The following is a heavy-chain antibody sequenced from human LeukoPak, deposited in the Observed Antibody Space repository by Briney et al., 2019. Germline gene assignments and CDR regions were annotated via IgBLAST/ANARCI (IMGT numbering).Heavy chain of an antibody. CDR1: GFTFDDYA. V-gene: IGHV3-9*01. Sequence: PGGSLRLSCAASGFTFDDYAMHWVRQAPGKGLEWVSGISWNSGSIGYADSVKGRLTISRDNAKNSLYLQMNSLRAEDTALYYCAKGGGDYYDSSGYYPLWGQGTLVTVSS. J-gene: IGHJ4*02. D-gene: IGHD3-22*01. CDR3: AKGGGDYYDSSGYYPL. CDR2: ISWNSGSI.